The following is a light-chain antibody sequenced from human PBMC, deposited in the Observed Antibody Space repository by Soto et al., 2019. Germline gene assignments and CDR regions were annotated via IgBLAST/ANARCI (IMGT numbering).Light chain of an antibody. Sequence: DIQMTQSPSSLSASVGDRVTITCRASQGISKYLAWYQQKPGKVPKVLIYAASTLQSGVPSRFSDSGSGTDFTLTISSLQPEDVATYDCQKYNSAPLTFGGGTKVEIK. V-gene: IGKV1-27*01. CDR2: AAS. J-gene: IGKJ4*01. CDR1: QGISKY. CDR3: QKYNSAPLT.